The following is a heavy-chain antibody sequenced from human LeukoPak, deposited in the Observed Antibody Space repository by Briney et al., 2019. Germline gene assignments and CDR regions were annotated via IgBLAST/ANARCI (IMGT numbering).Heavy chain of an antibody. Sequence: PGGSLRLSCAASGFTFSSYGMHWVRQAPGKGLEWVAVIRYDGSHKYYADSVKGRFTISRDNSKNSLYLQMNSLRAEDTAVYYCARDCSSTSCYRGGFDPWGQGTLVTVSS. V-gene: IGHV3-33*01. J-gene: IGHJ5*02. CDR3: ARDCSSTSCYRGGFDP. CDR1: GFTFSSYG. D-gene: IGHD2-2*02. CDR2: IRYDGSHK.